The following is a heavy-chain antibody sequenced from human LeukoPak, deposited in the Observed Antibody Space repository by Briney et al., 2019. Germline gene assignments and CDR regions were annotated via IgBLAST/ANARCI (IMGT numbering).Heavy chain of an antibody. CDR3: AKHGGTQWELIDY. CDR2: FSSSDTGT. V-gene: IGHV3-23*01. J-gene: IGHJ4*02. CDR1: GFTFSSYA. Sequence: PGGSLRLSCAASGFTFSSYAMGWVRQAPGKGLEWVSTFSSSDTGTYYADSVKGRFTISRDNSKRTLYLQMNSLGGVDTAVYYCAKHGGTQWELIDYWGQGTLVSVSS. D-gene: IGHD1-26*01.